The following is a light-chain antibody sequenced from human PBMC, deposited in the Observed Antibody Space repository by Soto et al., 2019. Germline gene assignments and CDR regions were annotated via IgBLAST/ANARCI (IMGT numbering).Light chain of an antibody. Sequence: GDRVTITCRASRTISTYLNWYQQKPGKAPKLLIYDASSLQSGVPSRISGSGSGTDFTLTISSLQPEDFATYYCQQSHSTPLTFGGGTKVEIK. CDR3: QQSHSTPLT. J-gene: IGKJ4*01. V-gene: IGKV1-39*01. CDR1: RTISTY. CDR2: DAS.